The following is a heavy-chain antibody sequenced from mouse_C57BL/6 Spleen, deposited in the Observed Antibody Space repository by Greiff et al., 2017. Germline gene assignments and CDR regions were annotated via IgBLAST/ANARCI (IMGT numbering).Heavy chain of an antibody. Sequence: QVQLQQPGAELVRPGSSVKLSCKASGYTFTSYWMHWVKQRPIQGLEWIGNIDPSDSETHYNQKFKDKATLTVDKSSSTAYMQLSSLTSEDSAVYYCARDGDYDVGFAYWGQGTLVTVSA. CDR1: GYTFTSYW. CDR3: ARDGDYDVGFAY. CDR2: IDPSDSET. J-gene: IGHJ3*01. V-gene: IGHV1-52*01. D-gene: IGHD2-4*01.